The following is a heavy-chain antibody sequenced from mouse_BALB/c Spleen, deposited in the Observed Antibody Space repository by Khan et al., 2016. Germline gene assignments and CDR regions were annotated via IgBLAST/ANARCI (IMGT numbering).Heavy chain of an antibody. D-gene: IGHD2-3*01. J-gene: IGHJ4*01. CDR3: SRRRGYLSAMDY. CDR1: GYTFTNYG. Sequence: QIRLVQSGPELKKPGETVKISCKGSGYTFTNYGMNWVKQAPGKGLKWMGCINTYTGEPTYADDFKGRFAFSLETSASTAYLQIHNLKNEDMATYFCSRRRGYLSAMDYWGQGTSVTVSS. CDR2: INTYTGEP. V-gene: IGHV9-1*02.